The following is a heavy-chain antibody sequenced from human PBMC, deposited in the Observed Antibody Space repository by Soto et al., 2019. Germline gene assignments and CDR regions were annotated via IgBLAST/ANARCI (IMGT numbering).Heavy chain of an antibody. Sequence: GGSLRLSCAASGFTFSSYWMHWVRQSPGKGLVWVSRINSDGRSTSYADPVKGRFTISRDNAKNTLYLQMNSLRAEDTAMYYCAGGDPSGSYMYNWFDPWGQGTPVTVSS. D-gene: IGHD1-26*01. CDR2: INSDGRST. J-gene: IGHJ5*02. CDR3: AGGDPSGSYMYNWFDP. CDR1: GFTFSSYW. V-gene: IGHV3-74*01.